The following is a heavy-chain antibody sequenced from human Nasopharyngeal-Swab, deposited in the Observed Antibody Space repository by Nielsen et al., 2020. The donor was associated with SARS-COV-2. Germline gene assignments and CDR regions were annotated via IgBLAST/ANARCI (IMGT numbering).Heavy chain of an antibody. CDR1: GYTFTSYD. V-gene: IGHV1-8*01. J-gene: IGHJ6*02. CDR2: MNPNSGNT. CDR3: ATGVIAARLLYYYGMDV. D-gene: IGHD6-6*01. Sequence: ASVKVSCKASGYTFTSYDINWVRQATGQGLEWMGWMNPNSGNTGYAQKFQGRVTMTRNTSISTAYMELSSLRSEDTAVYYCATGVIAARLLYYYGMDVWGQGTTVTVSS.